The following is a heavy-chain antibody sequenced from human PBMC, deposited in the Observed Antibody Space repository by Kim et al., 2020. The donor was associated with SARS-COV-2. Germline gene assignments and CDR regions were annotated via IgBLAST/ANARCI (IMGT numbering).Heavy chain of an antibody. J-gene: IGHJ3*02. D-gene: IGHD6-13*01. V-gene: IGHV3-33*05. CDR2: ISYDGSNK. CDR1: GFTFSSYG. CDR3: ARDWPAAAGAFDI. Sequence: GGSLRLSCAASGFTFSSYGMHWVRQAPGKGLEWVAVISYDGSNKYYADSVKGRFTISRDNSKNTLYLQMNSLRAEDTAVYYCARDWPAAAGAFDIWGQGTMVTVSS.